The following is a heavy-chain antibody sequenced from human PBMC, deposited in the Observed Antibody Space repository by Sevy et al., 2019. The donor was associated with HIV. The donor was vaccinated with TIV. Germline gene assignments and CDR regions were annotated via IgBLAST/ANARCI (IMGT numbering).Heavy chain of an antibody. CDR2: ISYDGSNK. V-gene: IGHV3-30-3*01. J-gene: IGHJ6*02. CDR3: ARGVLGYSYGGAGYGMAV. Sequence: GGSLRLSCAASGFTFSSYAMHWVRQAPGKGLEWVAVISYDGSNKYYADSVKGRFTISRDNSKNTQYLQMNSLRAEDTAVYYCARGVLGYSYGGAGYGMAVWGQGTTVTVSS. D-gene: IGHD5-18*01. CDR1: GFTFSSYA.